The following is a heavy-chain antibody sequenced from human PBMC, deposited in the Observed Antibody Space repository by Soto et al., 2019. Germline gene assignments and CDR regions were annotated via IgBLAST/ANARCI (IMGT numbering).Heavy chain of an antibody. CDR3: AKDRHQLPPGFNRFDP. J-gene: IGHJ5*02. D-gene: IGHD2-2*01. V-gene: IGHV3-23*01. CDR1: GFTFKSYA. CDR2: ISGTGGST. Sequence: PGGSLRLSCVASGFTFKSYAMNWVRQAPGRGMEWVSFISGTGGSTYYADSVRGRFTISRDNSKDTLFLQLNNLTVGDTAVYYCAKDRHQLPPGFNRFDPWGRGTLVTVSS.